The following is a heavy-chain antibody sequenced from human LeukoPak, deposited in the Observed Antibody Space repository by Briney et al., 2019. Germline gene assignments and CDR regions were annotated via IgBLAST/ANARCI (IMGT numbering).Heavy chain of an antibody. J-gene: IGHJ5*02. Sequence: SETLSLTCNVSGDSISRSRHFWAWIRQSPGRGLEWIGYIYNSGSTYYNPSLKSRVTISVDTSKNQFSLRLSSVTAADTAVYYCARPYSSSWYGRSWFDPWGQGTLVTVSS. CDR2: IYNSGST. CDR1: GDSISRSRHF. D-gene: IGHD6-13*01. CDR3: ARPYSSSWYGRSWFDP. V-gene: IGHV4-39*07.